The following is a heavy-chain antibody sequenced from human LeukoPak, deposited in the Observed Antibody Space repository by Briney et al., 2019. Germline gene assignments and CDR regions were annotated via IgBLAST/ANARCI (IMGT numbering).Heavy chain of an antibody. D-gene: IGHD6-13*01. CDR1: GYTFTSYD. J-gene: IGHJ5*02. Sequence: ASVKVSCKASGYTFTSYDINWVRQATGQGLEWMGWMNPNSGNTGYAQKFQGRVTMTRNTSISTAYMELSSLRSEDTAVYYCARARGEFRIAAAGNRWFDPWGQGTLVTVSS. CDR2: MNPNSGNT. V-gene: IGHV1-8*01. CDR3: ARARGEFRIAAAGNRWFDP.